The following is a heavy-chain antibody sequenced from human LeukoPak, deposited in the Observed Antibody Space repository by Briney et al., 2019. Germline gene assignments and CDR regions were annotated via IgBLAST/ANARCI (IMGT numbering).Heavy chain of an antibody. CDR1: GYRFTSTY. CDR2: INPTGIYT. Sequence: ASVKVSCKASGYRFTSTYMHWVRQAPGQGLEWMGLINPTGIYTKYAQKFQGRVSMTRDTSTSTDYMELRSLTSEDSAVSYCARDQSGSTTVTVTTDYWYFDVWGPGTLVAVSS. CDR3: ARDQSGSTTVTVTTDYWYFDV. D-gene: IGHD4-17*01. V-gene: IGHV1-46*01. J-gene: IGHJ2*01.